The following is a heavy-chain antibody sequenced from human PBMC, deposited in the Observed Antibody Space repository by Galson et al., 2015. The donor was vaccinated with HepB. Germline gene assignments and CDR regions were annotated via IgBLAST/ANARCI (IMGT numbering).Heavy chain of an antibody. CDR2: IRSKANSYAT. CDR3: TRQVYDYGDYLHFDY. Sequence: SLRLSCAASGFTFSGSAMHWVRQASGKGLEWVGRIRSKANSYATAYAASVKGRFTISRDDSKNTAYLQMNSLKTEDTAVYYCTRQVYDYGDYLHFDYWGQGTLVTVSS. CDR1: GFTFSGSA. D-gene: IGHD4-17*01. J-gene: IGHJ4*02. V-gene: IGHV3-73*01.